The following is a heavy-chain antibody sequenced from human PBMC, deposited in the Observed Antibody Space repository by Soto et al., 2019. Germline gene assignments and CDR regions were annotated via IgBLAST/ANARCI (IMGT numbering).Heavy chain of an antibody. CDR3: ARAVSGTSPFDY. CDR1: GFTFSPYS. V-gene: IGHV3-48*02. J-gene: IGHJ4*02. CDR2: ISGSGKTI. D-gene: IGHD6-13*01. Sequence: EVQLEESGGGLVQRGGSLRLSCAASGFTFSPYSMNWVRQAPGKGLEWVSYISGSGKTIYYADSVKGRFTVSRDNAKNSRYLQMNSLRDEDTGVYSCARAVSGTSPFDYWGQGSLVTVSS.